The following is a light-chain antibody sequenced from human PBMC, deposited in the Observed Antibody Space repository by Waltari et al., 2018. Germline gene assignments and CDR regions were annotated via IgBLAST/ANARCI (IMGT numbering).Light chain of an antibody. Sequence: QSVLTQPPSASETPGQRVILSCSGSSSNPGRNYLSWYQQLPGMAPHPLIYRNNRRPSGVPDRFTASKSGTFASLAISGLRSEDEAVYYCASWDETHYVFGSGTKVTVL. J-gene: IGLJ1*01. V-gene: IGLV1-47*01. CDR2: RNN. CDR1: SSNPGRNY. CDR3: ASWDETHYV.